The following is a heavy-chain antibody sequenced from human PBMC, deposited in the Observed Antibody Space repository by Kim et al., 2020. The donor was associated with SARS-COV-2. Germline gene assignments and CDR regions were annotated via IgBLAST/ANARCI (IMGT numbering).Heavy chain of an antibody. Sequence: GESLKISCKGSGYSFTTYWISWVRQMPGKGLEWMGRIDPSDSYTNYSPSFQGHVTISADKSISTAYLQWSSLKASDTAMYHCARQERGSGSYYEYGMDVWGQGTTVTVSS. J-gene: IGHJ6*02. CDR1: GYSFTTYW. D-gene: IGHD3-10*01. V-gene: IGHV5-10-1*01. CDR3: ARQERGSGSYYEYGMDV. CDR2: IDPSDSYT.